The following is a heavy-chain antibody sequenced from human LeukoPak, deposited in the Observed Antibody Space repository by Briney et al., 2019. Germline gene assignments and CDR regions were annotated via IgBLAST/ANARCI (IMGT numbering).Heavy chain of an antibody. CDR1: GFTFNNYA. J-gene: IGHJ4*02. CDR3: AKDSNPYYYDSSGYFGY. Sequence: GGSLRLSCAASGFTFNNYALAWVRQTPEKGLECVSAISGDGVSPYYVDSVRGRFTISRDNSKNTLYLQMHSLRAEDTAVYYCAKDSNPYYYDSSGYFGYWGQGTLVTVSS. D-gene: IGHD3-22*01. CDR2: ISGDGVSP. V-gene: IGHV3-23*01.